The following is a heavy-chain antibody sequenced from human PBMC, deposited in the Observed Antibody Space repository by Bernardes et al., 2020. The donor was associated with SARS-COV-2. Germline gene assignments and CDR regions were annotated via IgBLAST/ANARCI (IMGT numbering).Heavy chain of an antibody. CDR3: ASRTYYYEDSVKGRFTISRDNAKNSLFLQMHSLRAEDTAVYYCARYLSHYGLDV. J-gene: IGHJ6*02. CDR1: GESFTDYY. Sequence: SETLSLTCAVYGESFTDYYWSWIRQTPGKGLEWIGEINNSGSTNYNPSLKSRVTISVDTSRAQFSLKLTSVTAADTSVSFCASRTYYYEDSVKGRFTISRDNAKNSLFLQMHSLRAEDTAVYYCARYLSHYGLDVWGQGTTVTVSS. CDR2: INNSGST. V-gene: IGHV4-34*01. D-gene: IGHD3-22*01.